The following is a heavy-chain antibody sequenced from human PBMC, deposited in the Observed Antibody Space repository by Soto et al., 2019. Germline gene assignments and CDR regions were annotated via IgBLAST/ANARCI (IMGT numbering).Heavy chain of an antibody. CDR3: ARDRRTGYYYFDY. Sequence: SETLSLTCAVSGYSISSGYYWGWIRQPPGKGLEWIGSIYHSGSTYYNPSLKSRVTISVGTSKNQFSLKLSSVTAADTAVYYCARDRRTGYYYFDYWGQGTLVTVSS. D-gene: IGHD3-9*01. CDR2: IYHSGST. V-gene: IGHV4-38-2*02. J-gene: IGHJ4*02. CDR1: GYSISSGYY.